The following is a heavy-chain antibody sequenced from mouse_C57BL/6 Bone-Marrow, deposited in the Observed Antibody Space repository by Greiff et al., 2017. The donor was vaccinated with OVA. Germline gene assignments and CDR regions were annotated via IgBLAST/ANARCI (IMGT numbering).Heavy chain of an antibody. J-gene: IGHJ1*03. V-gene: IGHV1-39*01. CDR1: GYSFTDYN. D-gene: IGHD1-1*01. CDR2: INPNYGNT. Sequence: VQLQQSGPELVKPGASVKISCKASGYSFTDYNMNWVKQSNGKSLEWIGVINPNYGNTSYNQKFKGKATLTVDQSSSTSYMQLNSLTSEDSAVYYFEFYYGRSYSYFDIWGTGTTVTVSS. CDR3: EFYYGRSYSYFDI.